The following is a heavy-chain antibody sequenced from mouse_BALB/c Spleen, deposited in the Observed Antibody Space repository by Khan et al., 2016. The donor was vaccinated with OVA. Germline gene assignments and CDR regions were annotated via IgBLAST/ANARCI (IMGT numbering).Heavy chain of an antibody. D-gene: IGHD2-10*01. CDR3: ARAYYGNYREAMDY. J-gene: IGHJ4*01. CDR1: GFSLTGYG. Sequence: VELVESGPGLVAPSQSLSITCTVSGFSLTGYGVNWVRQPPGKGLEWLGMIWGGGSTDYNSVLKSRLSISKDNSKSQVFLKMNSLQTDDTARYYCARAYYGNYREAMDYWGQGTSVTVSS. CDR2: IWGGGST. V-gene: IGHV2-6-7*01.